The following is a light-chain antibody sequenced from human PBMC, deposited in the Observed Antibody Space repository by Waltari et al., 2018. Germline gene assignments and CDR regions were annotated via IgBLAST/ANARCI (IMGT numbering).Light chain of an antibody. CDR1: SLRRYY. CDR3: HSRDTISTRV. Sequence: SSELTQDPAVSVALGQTGRITCQGDSLRRYYASWYQQRPGQAPRLVLYGQDNRPSGIPDRFSGSTSGDTASLTITGAQAEDEADYYCHSRDTISTRVFGGGTRLTV. J-gene: IGLJ3*02. CDR2: GQD. V-gene: IGLV3-19*01.